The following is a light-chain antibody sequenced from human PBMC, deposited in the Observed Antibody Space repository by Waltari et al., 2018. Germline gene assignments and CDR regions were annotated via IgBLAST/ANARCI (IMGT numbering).Light chain of an antibody. CDR3: AVWDDSLNGLWV. V-gene: IGLV1-44*01. CDR2: SND. CDR1: SSNIGKNI. J-gene: IGLJ3*02. Sequence: QSVLTQPPSASGTPGQRVTISCSGSSSNIGKNIVNWYQQLPGTAPKLLIHSNDQRPSGVPDRFSGSKSGTSASLAISGLQSEDEADYYCAVWDDSLNGLWVFGGGTKLTVL.